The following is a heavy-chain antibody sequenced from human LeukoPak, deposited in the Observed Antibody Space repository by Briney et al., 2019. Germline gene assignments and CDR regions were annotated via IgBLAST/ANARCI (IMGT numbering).Heavy chain of an antibody. CDR2: IIPIFGTA. Sequence: ASVKVSCKASGGTFSSYAISWVRQAPGQGLEWMGGIIPIFGTANYAQKFQGRVTITADESTSTAYMELSSLRSEDTAVYYCAREFDDFWSGYLYYYYYGMDVWGQGTTVTVSS. CDR1: GGTFSSYA. D-gene: IGHD3-3*01. V-gene: IGHV1-69*13. CDR3: AREFDDFWSGYLYYYYYGMDV. J-gene: IGHJ6*02.